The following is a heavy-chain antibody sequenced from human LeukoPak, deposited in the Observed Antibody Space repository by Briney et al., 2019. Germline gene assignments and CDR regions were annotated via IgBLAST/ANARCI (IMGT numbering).Heavy chain of an antibody. D-gene: IGHD5-18*01. CDR3: AKGSRILDS. V-gene: IGHV3-23*01. CDR1: GFVFSTYT. Sequence: GGSLRLSCAASGFVFSTYTMNWVRQTAGKGLEWVSTITGSGLHTYFADSVKGRFTISRDNSKNTLYLQMNSPRAEDTAVYYCAKGSRILDSWGQGSVVTVSS. CDR2: ITGSGLHT. J-gene: IGHJ4*02.